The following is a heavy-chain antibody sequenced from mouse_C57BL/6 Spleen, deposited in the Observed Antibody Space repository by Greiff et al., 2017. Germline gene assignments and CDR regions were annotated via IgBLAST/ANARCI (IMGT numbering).Heavy chain of an antibody. D-gene: IGHD1-1*01. Sequence: QVQLQQSGAELAKPGASVKLSCKASGYTFTSYWMHWVKQRPGQGLEWIGYINPSSGYTKYNQKFKDKATLTADKSSSTAYMQLSSLTYEDSAVYYCARNCSSYDWYFDVWGTGTTVTVSS. V-gene: IGHV1-7*01. CDR3: ARNCSSYDWYFDV. CDR2: INPSSGYT. J-gene: IGHJ1*03. CDR1: GYTFTSYW.